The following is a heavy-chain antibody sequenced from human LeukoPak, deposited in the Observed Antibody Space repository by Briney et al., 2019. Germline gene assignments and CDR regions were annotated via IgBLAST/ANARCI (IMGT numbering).Heavy chain of an antibody. CDR1: GFTFSSYG. J-gene: IGHJ1*01. Sequence: GGTLRLSCAASGFTFSSYGMSWVRQAPGKGLEWVSAISGSGGSTCYADSVKGRFTISRDNSKNTVYLQMNSLRADDTAVYYCAKKDRYSSGRVEYFQHWGQGTLVTVSS. D-gene: IGHD6-19*01. CDR2: ISGSGGST. V-gene: IGHV3-23*01. CDR3: AKKDRYSSGRVEYFQH.